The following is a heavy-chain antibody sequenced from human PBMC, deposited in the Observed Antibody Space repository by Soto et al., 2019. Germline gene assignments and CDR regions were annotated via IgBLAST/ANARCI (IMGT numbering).Heavy chain of an antibody. CDR3: ARGPITMVRGATTNYYYYGMDV. CDR2: IYHSGST. CDR1: GGSISSSNW. V-gene: IGHV4-4*02. Sequence: SETLSLTCAVSGGSISSSNWWSWVRQPPGKGLEWIGEIYHSGSTNYNPSLKSRVTISVDKSKNQFSLKLSSVTAADTAVYYCARGPITMVRGATTNYYYYGMDVWGQGTTVT. D-gene: IGHD3-10*01. J-gene: IGHJ6*02.